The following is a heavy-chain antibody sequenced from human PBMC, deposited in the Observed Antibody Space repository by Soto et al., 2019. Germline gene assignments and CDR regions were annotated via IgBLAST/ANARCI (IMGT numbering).Heavy chain of an antibody. Sequence: GGSLRLSCAASGFTFSSYAMHWVRQAPGTGLEWVAVISYEGSNKYYADSVKGRFTISRDNSKNTLYLQMNSLRTEDTAVYYCARVLGGMATVPFDYWGQGALVTVSS. V-gene: IGHV3-30-3*01. D-gene: IGHD4-4*01. CDR1: GFTFSSYA. CDR2: ISYEGSNK. J-gene: IGHJ4*02. CDR3: ARVLGGMATVPFDY.